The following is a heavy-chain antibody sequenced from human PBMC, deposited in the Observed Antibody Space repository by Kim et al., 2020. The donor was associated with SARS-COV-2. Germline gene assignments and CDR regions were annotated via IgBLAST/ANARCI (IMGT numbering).Heavy chain of an antibody. CDR3: TRVLGGGGDYFDF. Sequence: GGSLRLSCSASGFTFSPYNLNWVRQAPGKGLEWVTSIGSSSDSIYYADSVKGRFTISRDNGKNSLFLQMNSLRAEDTAPYYCTRVLGGGGDYFDFWGQGT. V-gene: IGHV3-21*06. D-gene: IGHD3-10*01. CDR2: IGSSSDSI. CDR1: GFTFSPYN. J-gene: IGHJ4*02.